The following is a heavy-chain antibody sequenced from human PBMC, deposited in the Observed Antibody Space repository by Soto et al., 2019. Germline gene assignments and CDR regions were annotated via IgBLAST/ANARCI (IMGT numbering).Heavy chain of an antibody. V-gene: IGHV4-4*02. CDR1: GGSISSSNW. J-gene: IGHJ4*02. D-gene: IGHD1-26*01. CDR2: LYHSGST. Sequence: QVQLQESGPGLVKPSGTLSLTCAVSGGSISSSNWWSWVRQPPGKGLEWIGELYHSGSTNYNPSLKSRVTIPVDKSKNQFSLKLSSVTAADTAVYYCARAPPGRIRFDYWGQGTLVTVAS. CDR3: ARAPPGRIRFDY.